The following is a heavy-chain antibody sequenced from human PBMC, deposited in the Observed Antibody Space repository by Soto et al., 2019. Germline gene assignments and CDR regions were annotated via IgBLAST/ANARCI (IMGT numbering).Heavy chain of an antibody. J-gene: IGHJ4*02. V-gene: IGHV3-21*01. D-gene: IGHD4-17*01. CDR1: GFPFHTYS. CDR2: ISPGSSNI. Sequence: EVQLVESGGGLVKPGGSLRLSCAVSGFPFHTYSLNWFRQPPGKGLEWVSSISPGSSNIYYAQSVKGRFTISRDNAKNSLSLQMNSLRAEDTAVYYCARARNDYGAWYYFDYWGQGTLVTVSS. CDR3: ARARNDYGAWYYFDY.